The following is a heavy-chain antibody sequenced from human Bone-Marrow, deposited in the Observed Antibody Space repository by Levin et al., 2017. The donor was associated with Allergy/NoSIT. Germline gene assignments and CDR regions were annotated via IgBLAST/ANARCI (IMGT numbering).Heavy chain of an antibody. CDR1: GFSISDVW. D-gene: IGHD2-8*02. J-gene: IGHJ4*02. Sequence: GGSLRLSCVASGFSISDVWMNWVRQAPGKGLEWVGRIKNKPGGGTADYAAPVRGRFTISRDDSENTLYLQMNSLKSEDTAVYYCTHSLVVYGGGLWGQGTLVTVSS. CDR2: IKNKPGGGTA. V-gene: IGHV3-15*01. CDR3: THSLVVYGGGL.